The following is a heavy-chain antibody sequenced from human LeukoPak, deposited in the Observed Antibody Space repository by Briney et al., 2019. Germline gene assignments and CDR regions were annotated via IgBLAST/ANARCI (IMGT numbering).Heavy chain of an antibody. V-gene: IGHV4-4*07. CDR3: AGDCSGGSCYSEGPWFDP. CDR2: IYTSGST. J-gene: IGHJ5*02. CDR1: GGSISSYY. Sequence: SETLSLTCTVSGGSISSYYWSWIRQPAGKGREWIGRIYTSGSTNYNPSLKSRVTMSVDTSKNQFSLKLSSVTAADTAVYYCAGDCSGGSCYSEGPWFDPWGQGTLVTVSS. D-gene: IGHD2-15*01.